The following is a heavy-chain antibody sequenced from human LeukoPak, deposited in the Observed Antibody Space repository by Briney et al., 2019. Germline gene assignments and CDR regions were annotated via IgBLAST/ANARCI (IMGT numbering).Heavy chain of an antibody. Sequence: GGSLRLSCAASGFIFSTHSMSWVRQSPGKGLEWVSSISSGSSNIYYADSMKGRFTISRDNARNSLFLQMNSLRAEDTAVYYCVRDFRTQLDGYSPPYHFDYWGQGALVTVSS. CDR3: VRDFRTQLDGYSPPYHFDY. D-gene: IGHD5-24*01. V-gene: IGHV3-21*01. CDR2: ISSGSSNI. CDR1: GFIFSTHS. J-gene: IGHJ4*02.